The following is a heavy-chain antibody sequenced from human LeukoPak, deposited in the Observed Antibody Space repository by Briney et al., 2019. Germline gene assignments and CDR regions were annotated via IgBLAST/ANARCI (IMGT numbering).Heavy chain of an antibody. CDR3: AKLVAVAGRNY. V-gene: IGHV3-23*01. D-gene: IGHD6-19*01. CDR1: GFTFSSYA. J-gene: IGHJ4*02. CDR2: ISGSGGST. Sequence: QSGGSLRLSCAASGFTFSSYAVSWVRQAPGKGLEWVSVISGSGGSTYYADSVKGRFTFSRDNSKNTLYLQMNSLRAEDTAVYYCAKLVAVAGRNYWGQGTLVTVSS.